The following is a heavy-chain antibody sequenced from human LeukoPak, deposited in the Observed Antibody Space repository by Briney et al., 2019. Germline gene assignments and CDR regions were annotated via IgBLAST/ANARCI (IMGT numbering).Heavy chain of an antibody. CDR2: INPNSGGT. CDR3: AREGDYDFWLDY. V-gene: IGHV1-2*02. Sequence: ASVKVSCKAFGYTFTGYYMHWVRQAPGQGLEWMGWINPNSGGTNYAQKFQGRVTMTRDTSISTAYMELSRLRSDDTAVYYCAREGDYDFWLDYWGQGTLVTVSS. J-gene: IGHJ4*02. CDR1: GYTFTGYY. D-gene: IGHD3-3*01.